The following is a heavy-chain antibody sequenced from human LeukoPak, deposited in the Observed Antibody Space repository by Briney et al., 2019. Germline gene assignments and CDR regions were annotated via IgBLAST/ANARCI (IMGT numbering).Heavy chain of an antibody. J-gene: IGHJ4*02. CDR2: IWYDGSNK. V-gene: IGHV3-33*08. Sequence: GGSLRLSCAASGFTFSSYAMSWVRQAPGKGLEWVAVIWYDGSNKYYADSVKGRFTISRDNSKNTLYLQMTSLRAEDTAVYYXXXXXXXXXXXSGYNHLDYWGQGTLVTVSS. CDR1: GFTFSSYA. CDR3: XXXXXXXXXXSGYNHLDY. D-gene: IGHD3-22*01.